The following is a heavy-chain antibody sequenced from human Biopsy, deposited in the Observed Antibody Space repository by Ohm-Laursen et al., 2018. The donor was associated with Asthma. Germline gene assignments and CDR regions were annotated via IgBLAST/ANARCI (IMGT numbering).Heavy chain of an antibody. V-gene: IGHV4-30-2*01. Sequence: LSLTCAVYGGSFSGYSWSWIRQPPGKGLEWIGYIYHSGSTYYNPSLKSRVTISVDRSKNQFSLKLSSVTAADTAVYYCARVKDGYNFDYWGQGTLVTVSS. D-gene: IGHD5-24*01. J-gene: IGHJ4*02. CDR3: ARVKDGYNFDY. CDR2: IYHSGST. CDR1: GGSFSGYS.